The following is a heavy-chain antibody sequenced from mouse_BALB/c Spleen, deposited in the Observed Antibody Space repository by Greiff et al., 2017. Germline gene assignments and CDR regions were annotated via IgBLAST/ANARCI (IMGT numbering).Heavy chain of an antibody. V-gene: IGHV3-1*02. CDR2: IHCSGST. CDR3: ARPTTVVARYFDV. Sequence: EVQLQQSGPDLVKPSQSLSLTCTVTGYSITSGYSWHCLRPFPGNKLEWMGYIHCSGSTNYNPSLTSLISITRDTSKNQFFLQLNSVTTEDTATYYCARPTTVVARYFDVWGAGTTVTVSS. J-gene: IGHJ1*01. D-gene: IGHD1-1*01. CDR1: GYSITSGYS.